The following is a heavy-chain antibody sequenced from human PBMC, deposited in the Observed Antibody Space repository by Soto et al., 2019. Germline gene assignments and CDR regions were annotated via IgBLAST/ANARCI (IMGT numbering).Heavy chain of an antibody. D-gene: IGHD1-26*01. CDR3: AKDRELTPIYYFDY. Sequence: QVQLVESGGGVVQPGRSLRLSCAASGFTFSSYGMHWVRQAPGKGLEWVAVISYDGSNKYYADSVKGRFTISRDNSKNTLYLQMNSLRAEDTAVYYCAKDRELTPIYYFDYWGQGTLVTVSS. CDR2: ISYDGSNK. CDR1: GFTFSSYG. V-gene: IGHV3-30*18. J-gene: IGHJ4*02.